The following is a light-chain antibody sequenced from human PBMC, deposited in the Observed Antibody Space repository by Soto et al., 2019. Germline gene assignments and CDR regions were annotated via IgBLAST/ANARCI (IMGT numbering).Light chain of an antibody. V-gene: IGKV4-1*01. CDR1: QSVLYSSDNKNY. J-gene: IGKJ4*01. CDR2: WAS. Sequence: DIVMTQSPDSLAVSLRERATINCKSSQSVLYSSDNKNYLAWYQQKPGQPPKLLIYWASTRDSGVPDRFSGSGSGADFTLTISSLQAEDEAVYYCQQYYSTLTFGGGTKVEIK. CDR3: QQYYSTLT.